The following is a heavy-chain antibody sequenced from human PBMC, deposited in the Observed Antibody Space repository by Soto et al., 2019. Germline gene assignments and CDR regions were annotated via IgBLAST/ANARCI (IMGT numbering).Heavy chain of an antibody. Sequence: GESLKISCKGSGHSFTSYWIGWVRQMPGKGLEWMGIIYPGDSDTRYSPSFQGQVTISADKSISTAYLQWSSLKASDTAMYYCARQSDTAIISEGVVDYYYYYGMDVWGQGTTVTVSS. V-gene: IGHV5-51*01. CDR3: ARQSDTAIISEGVVDYYYYYGMDV. CDR1: GHSFTSYW. D-gene: IGHD5-18*01. CDR2: IYPGDSDT. J-gene: IGHJ6*02.